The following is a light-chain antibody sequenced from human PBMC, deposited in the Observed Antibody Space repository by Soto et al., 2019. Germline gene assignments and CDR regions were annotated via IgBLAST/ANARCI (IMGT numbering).Light chain of an antibody. CDR2: GAS. J-gene: IGKJ1*01. CDR3: QHYNNWPSWT. Sequence: EIVMTQSPATLSVSPGERATFSCRASQSVSSNLAWYQQKPGQAPRLLIYGASIRATGIPARFSGSGSGTEFTLTISTLQSEDFAIYYCQHYNNWPSWTFGQGTKVDI. V-gene: IGKV3-15*01. CDR1: QSVSSN.